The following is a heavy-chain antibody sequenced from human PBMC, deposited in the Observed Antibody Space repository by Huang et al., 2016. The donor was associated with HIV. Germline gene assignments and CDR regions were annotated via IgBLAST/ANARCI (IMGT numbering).Heavy chain of an antibody. Sequence: EVQLVESGVGLVQPGRSMRLSCAASGFTFDDYAMHWVRQAPGKGLEVVSGISWNSGSIGYADSVKGRFTISRDNAKNSLYLQMNSLRAEDTALYYCAKDNRANYYGSGSYFDYWGQGTLVTVSS. V-gene: IGHV3-9*01. D-gene: IGHD3-10*01. CDR1: GFTFDDYA. J-gene: IGHJ4*02. CDR3: AKDNRANYYGSGSYFDY. CDR2: ISWNSGSI.